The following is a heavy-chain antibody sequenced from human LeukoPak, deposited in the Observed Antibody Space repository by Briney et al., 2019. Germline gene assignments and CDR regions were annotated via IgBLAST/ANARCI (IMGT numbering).Heavy chain of an antibody. V-gene: IGHV1-2*02. CDR1: GYTFTGYY. CDR2: INPNSGST. D-gene: IGHD1-26*01. J-gene: IGHJ4*02. Sequence: ASVKVSCKASGYTFTGYYMHWVRQAPGQGLEWMGWINPNSGSTNYAQKFQGRVTMTRDTSISPAYMELSRLRSDETAVYYCARYSGSYQGSFDYWGQGTLVTVSS. CDR3: ARYSGSYQGSFDY.